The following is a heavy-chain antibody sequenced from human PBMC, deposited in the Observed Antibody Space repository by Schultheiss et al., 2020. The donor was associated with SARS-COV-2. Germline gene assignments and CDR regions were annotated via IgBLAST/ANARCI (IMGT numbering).Heavy chain of an antibody. Sequence: GGSLRLSCAASGFIFSNAWMGWVRQAPGKGLEWVSAISGSGGSTYYADSVKGRFTISRDNSKNTLYLQMNSLRAEDTAVYYCAREEGYYSNYVRGGYWGQGTMVTVSS. CDR3: AREEGYYSNYVRGGY. CDR1: GFIFSNAW. V-gene: IGHV3-23*01. J-gene: IGHJ4*03. D-gene: IGHD4-11*01. CDR2: ISGSGGST.